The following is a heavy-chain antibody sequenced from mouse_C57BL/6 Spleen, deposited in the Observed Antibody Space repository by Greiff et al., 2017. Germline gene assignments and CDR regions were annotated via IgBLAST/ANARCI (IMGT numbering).Heavy chain of an antibody. V-gene: IGHV1-55*01. CDR2: IYPGSGST. Sequence: QVQLQQPGAELVKPGASVKMSCKASGYTFTSYWITWVKQRPGQGLEWIGDIYPGSGSTNYNEKFKSKATLTVDTSSSTAYMQLSSLTSEDSAVYYCARSGNIDGYDIDYYAMDYWGQGTSVTGSS. J-gene: IGHJ4*01. D-gene: IGHD2-2*01. CDR1: GYTFTSYW. CDR3: ARSGNIDGYDIDYYAMDY.